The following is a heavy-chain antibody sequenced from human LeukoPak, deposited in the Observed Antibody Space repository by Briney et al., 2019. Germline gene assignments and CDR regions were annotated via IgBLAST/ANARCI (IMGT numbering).Heavy chain of an antibody. CDR1: GGSISSYY. Sequence: PSETLSLTCTVSGGSISSYYWSWIRQPPGKGLEWIGYIYYSGSTNYNPSLKSRVTISVDTSKNQFSLKLSSVTAADTAVYYCARARSQYYYENWGQGTLVTVSS. V-gene: IGHV4-59*01. D-gene: IGHD4-11*01. CDR2: IYYSGST. J-gene: IGHJ4*02. CDR3: ARARSQYYYEN.